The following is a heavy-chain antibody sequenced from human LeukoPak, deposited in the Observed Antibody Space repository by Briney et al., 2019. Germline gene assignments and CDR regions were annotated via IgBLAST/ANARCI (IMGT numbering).Heavy chain of an antibody. CDR3: ARGGPPTVTRFDY. CDR1: GFTFSSYA. J-gene: IGHJ4*02. CDR2: IYYSGRT. Sequence: GSLRLSCAASGFTFSSYAMSWIRQPPGKGLEWIGYIYYSGRTNYNPSLKSRVTISVDTSKNQFSLKLSSVTAADTAVYYCARGGPPTVTRFDYWGQGTLVTVSS. D-gene: IGHD4-17*01. V-gene: IGHV4-59*01.